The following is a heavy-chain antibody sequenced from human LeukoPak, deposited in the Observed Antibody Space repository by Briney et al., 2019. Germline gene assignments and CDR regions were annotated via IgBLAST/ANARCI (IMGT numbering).Heavy chain of an antibody. Sequence: GGSLRLSCAASGFTFSSYEINWVRQAPGKGLEWVSYISSSGSTIYYADSVKGRFTISRDNAKNSLYLQMNSMRAEDTAVYYCAELGITMIGGVWGKGTTVTISS. CDR1: GFTFSSYE. CDR2: ISSSGSTI. D-gene: IGHD3-10*02. CDR3: AELGITMIGGV. J-gene: IGHJ6*04. V-gene: IGHV3-48*03.